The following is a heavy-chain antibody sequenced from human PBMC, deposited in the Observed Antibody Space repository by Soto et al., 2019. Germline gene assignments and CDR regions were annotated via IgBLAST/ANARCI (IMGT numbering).Heavy chain of an antibody. CDR3: AKEYGSLDY. V-gene: IGHV3-11*06. CDR1: GFTFSDYY. D-gene: IGHD2-15*01. J-gene: IGHJ4*02. Sequence: PGGSLRLSCAASGFTFSDYYMSWIRQAPGKGLEWVSYISSSSGYTNYADSVKGRFTISRDNAKNSLYLQMNSLRAEDTAVYYCAKEYGSLDYWGPGTLVTVSS. CDR2: ISSSSGYT.